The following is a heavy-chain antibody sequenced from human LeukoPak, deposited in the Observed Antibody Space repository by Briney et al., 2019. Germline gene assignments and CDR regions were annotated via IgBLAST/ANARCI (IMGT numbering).Heavy chain of an antibody. J-gene: IGHJ6*03. CDR1: GGTFNSYA. CDR2: VMPLFGTA. Sequence: ASVKVSCKASGGTFNSYAISWVRQAPGQGLEWMGGVMPLFGTANYAQEFQGRVTFTTDESASTAYMEVSSLRSEDTAVYYCASGSLGDGYGVGDYYQYMDVWGKGTTVTVSS. CDR3: ASGSLGDGYGVGDYYQYMDV. D-gene: IGHD5-24*01. V-gene: IGHV1-69*05.